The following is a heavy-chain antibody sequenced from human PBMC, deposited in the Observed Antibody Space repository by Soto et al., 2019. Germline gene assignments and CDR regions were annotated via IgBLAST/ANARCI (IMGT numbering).Heavy chain of an antibody. D-gene: IGHD3-10*01. CDR1: GGSISSGCYS. V-gene: IGHV4-30-2*03. J-gene: IGHJ4*02. CDR3: ARQVVDGTLAGAGSFDY. Sequence: SETLSLTCAVSGGSISSGCYSWSWIRQPPGKGLEWIGCFYFSGSTYYNPSLKSRVTISVDTSENQFSLKLSSVTAADTAVYYCARQVVDGTLAGAGSFDYWGQGTLVTVSS. CDR2: FYFSGST.